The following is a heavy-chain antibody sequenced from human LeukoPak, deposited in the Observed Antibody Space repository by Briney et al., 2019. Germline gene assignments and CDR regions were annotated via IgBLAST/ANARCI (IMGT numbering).Heavy chain of an antibody. V-gene: IGHV4-4*09. Sequence: PSETLSLTCTVSGGSISSYYWSWIRQPPGKGLEWIGYIHVSGSTNYNPSFKSRVTISVDTSKNQFSLRLSSVTSADTAVYYCARGSGLFGELFWDAYFDYWGQGTLVTVSS. J-gene: IGHJ4*02. D-gene: IGHD3-10*02. CDR1: GGSISSYY. CDR3: ARGSGLFGELFWDAYFDY. CDR2: IHVSGST.